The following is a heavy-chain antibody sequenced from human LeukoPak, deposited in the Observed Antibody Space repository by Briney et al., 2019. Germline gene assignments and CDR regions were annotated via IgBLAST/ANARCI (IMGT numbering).Heavy chain of an antibody. J-gene: IGHJ4*02. Sequence: GGSLRLSCAASGFTFSSYSMNWVRQAPGKGLEWVSCISSSSSTIYYADSVKGRFTISRDNAKNSLYLQMNSLRAEDTAVYYCARDPPDCSGGSCYVDYWGQGTLVTVSS. CDR3: ARDPPDCSGGSCYVDY. D-gene: IGHD2-15*01. CDR1: GFTFSSYS. V-gene: IGHV3-48*01. CDR2: ISSSSSTI.